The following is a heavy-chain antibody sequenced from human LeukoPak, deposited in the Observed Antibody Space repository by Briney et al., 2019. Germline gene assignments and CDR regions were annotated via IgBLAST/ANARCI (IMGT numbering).Heavy chain of an antibody. CDR1: GFTFDDYA. V-gene: IGHV3-9*01. J-gene: IGHJ4*02. CDR2: ISWNSGSI. D-gene: IGHD1-26*01. CDR3: AKGVVGATGISFDY. Sequence: PGGSLRLSCAASGFTFDDYAMHWVRQAPGKGLEWVSGISWNSGSIGCADSVKGRFTISRDNAKNSLYLHMNSLRAEDTALYYCAKGVVGATGISFDYWGQGTLVTVSS.